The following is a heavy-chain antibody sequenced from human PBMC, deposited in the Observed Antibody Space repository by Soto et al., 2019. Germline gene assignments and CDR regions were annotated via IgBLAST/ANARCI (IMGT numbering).Heavy chain of an antibody. V-gene: IGHV4-59*08. CDR2: IYYSGST. CDR1: GGSISSYY. Sequence: SETLSLTCTVSGGSISSYYWSWIRQPPGKGLEWIGYIYYSGSTNYNPSLKSRVTISVDTSKNQFSLKLSSVTAADTAVYYCARRDYYGSEFDPWGQGTLVTVSS. J-gene: IGHJ5*02. CDR3: ARRDYYGSEFDP. D-gene: IGHD3-10*01.